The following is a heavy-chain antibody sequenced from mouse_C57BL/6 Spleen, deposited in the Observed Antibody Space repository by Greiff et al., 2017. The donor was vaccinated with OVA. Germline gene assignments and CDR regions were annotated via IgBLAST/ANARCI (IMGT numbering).Heavy chain of an antibody. J-gene: IGHJ2*01. CDR1: GYTFTSYW. Sequence: QVQLQQPGAELVKPGASVKLSCKASGYTFTSYWMHWVKQRPGRGLEWIGRIDPTSGGTKYNEKFKNKTKLTVVTPSSTAYMQLSSLTSEDSAVYYCARGGGDYDYFDYWGQGTTLTVSS. CDR2: IDPTSGGT. V-gene: IGHV1-72*01. CDR3: ARGGGDYDYFDY. D-gene: IGHD2-4*01.